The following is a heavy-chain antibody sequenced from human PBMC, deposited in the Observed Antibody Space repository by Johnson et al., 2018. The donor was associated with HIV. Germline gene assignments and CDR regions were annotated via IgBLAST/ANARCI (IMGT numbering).Heavy chain of an antibody. V-gene: IGHV3-15*01. CDR1: GFTFSAHY. CDR2: SRNKTDGGTT. D-gene: IGHD3-22*01. Sequence: VQLVESGGGLVQPGGSLRLSCAASGFTFSAHYMDWVRQAPGKGLEWVGRSRNKTDGGTTEYAAPVKGRFTVSRDDSKNTLYLQMDSLKTEDTAVYYCTTDHPTMIVVFNAFDIWGQGTMVTVSS. J-gene: IGHJ3*02. CDR3: TTDHPTMIVVFNAFDI.